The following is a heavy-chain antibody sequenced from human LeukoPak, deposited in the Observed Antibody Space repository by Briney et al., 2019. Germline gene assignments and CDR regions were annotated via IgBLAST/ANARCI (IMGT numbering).Heavy chain of an antibody. V-gene: IGHV3-23*01. CDR2: ISGSGGST. J-gene: IGHJ4*02. Sequence: GGSLRLSCAASGFTFSSYAMSWVRQAPGKGLEWVSAISGSGGSTYYADSVKGRFTISRDNSKNTLYLQMNSLRAEDTAVYYCAKVDIGGRKQGIIDYWGQGTLVTVSS. D-gene: IGHD1-26*01. CDR3: AKVDIGGRKQGIIDY. CDR1: GFTFSSYA.